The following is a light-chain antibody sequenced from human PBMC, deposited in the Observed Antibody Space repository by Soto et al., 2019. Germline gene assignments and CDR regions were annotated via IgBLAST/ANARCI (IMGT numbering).Light chain of an antibody. CDR1: NSNIGSNI. CDR2: SNN. CDR3: VAWDDSLNGLV. Sequence: QPVLTQPPSASGTPGQRVTISCSGSNSNIGSNIVNWYQQLPGTAPKLLIHSNNQRPSGVPDRCSGSKSDTSASLAISGLQTEDEADYYCVAWDDSLNGLVFGGGTKLTVL. J-gene: IGLJ2*01. V-gene: IGLV1-44*01.